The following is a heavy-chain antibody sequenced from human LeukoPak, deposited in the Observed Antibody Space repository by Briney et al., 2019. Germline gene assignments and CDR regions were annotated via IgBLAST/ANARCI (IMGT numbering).Heavy chain of an antibody. CDR2: ISAYNGNT. CDR1: GYTFTSYG. D-gene: IGHD3-22*01. J-gene: IGHJ6*02. Sequence: ASVKVSCKASGYTFTSYGVSWVRQAPGQGLEWMGWISAYNGNTNYAQKLQGRVTMTTDTSTSTAYMELRSLRFDDTAVYYCARVLSDSSGYYPTRYYYGMDVWGQGTTVTVSS. CDR3: ARVLSDSSGYYPTRYYYGMDV. V-gene: IGHV1-18*01.